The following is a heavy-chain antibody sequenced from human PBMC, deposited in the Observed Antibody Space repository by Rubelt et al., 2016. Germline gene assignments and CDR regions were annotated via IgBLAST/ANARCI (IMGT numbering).Heavy chain of an antibody. Sequence: GGSLRLSCPASGFTFDDFGMTWVRHVPGKGLEWVSGISWNGGGTGYAASLKGRFTTSRDNAKNTLYLQMNSLRAEDSALYYCTTDNRPTPRLWFGELAYWGQGTLVTVSS. CDR3: TTDNRPTPRLWFGELAY. J-gene: IGHJ4*02. D-gene: IGHD3-10*01. CDR1: GFTFDDFG. V-gene: IGHV3-20*04. CDR2: ISWNGGGT.